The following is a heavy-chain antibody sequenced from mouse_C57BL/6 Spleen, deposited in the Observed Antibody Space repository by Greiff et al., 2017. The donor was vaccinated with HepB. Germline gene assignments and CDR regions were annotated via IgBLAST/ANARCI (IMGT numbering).Heavy chain of an antibody. CDR1: GYTFTSYW. V-gene: IGHV1-53*01. D-gene: IGHD2-1*01. CDR3: AKGNFWFAY. Sequence: QVQLQQPGTELVKPGASVKLSCKASGYTFTSYWMHRVKQRHGQGLEWIGNINPSNGGTNYNEKFKSKATLTGDKSSSTAHMQLSSLNSEDSAVYYCAKGNFWFAYWGQGTLVTVSA. J-gene: IGHJ3*01. CDR2: INPSNGGT.